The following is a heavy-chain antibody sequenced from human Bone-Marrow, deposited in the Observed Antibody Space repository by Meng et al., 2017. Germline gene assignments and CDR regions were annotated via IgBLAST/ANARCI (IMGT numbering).Heavy chain of an antibody. V-gene: IGHV1-18*04. Sequence: QGQLVQSGVGVKKPGAAVKVSCKASGYSFTHHRITWVRQAPGQGLVWMGWISGYNGNTHYAQKLQGRVTMTTDPSTSTAYMELRSLRSDDTAVYYCARGRGFVYGVEHYWGQGTLFTVSS. D-gene: IGHD5-18*01. CDR3: ARGRGFVYGVEHY. CDR2: ISGYNGNT. J-gene: IGHJ4*02. CDR1: GYSFTHHR.